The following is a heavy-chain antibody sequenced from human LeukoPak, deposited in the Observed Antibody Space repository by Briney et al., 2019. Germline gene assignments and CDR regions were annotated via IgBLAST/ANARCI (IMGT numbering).Heavy chain of an antibody. CDR1: GYTLTELS. CDR2: FDPEDGET. V-gene: IGHV1-24*01. CDR3: ATWSGSYFEGDLDY. D-gene: IGHD1-26*01. Sequence: ASVKVSCKVSGYTLTELSMHWVRQAPGKGLEWKGGFDPEDGETIYAQKFQGRVTMTEDTSTDTAYMELSSLRSEDTAVYYCATWSGSYFEGDLDYWGQGTLVTVSS. J-gene: IGHJ4*02.